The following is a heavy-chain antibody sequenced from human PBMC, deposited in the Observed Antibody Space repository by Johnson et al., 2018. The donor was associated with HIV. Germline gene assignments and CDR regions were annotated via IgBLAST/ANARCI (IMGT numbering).Heavy chain of an antibody. V-gene: IGHV3-66*01. Sequence: VQLVESGGGLVQPGGSLRLSCAASGFTFSSYAMHWVRQAPGKGLEWVSVIYSGGSTYYADSVKGRFTISRDNSKNTLYLQMNSLRAEDTAVYYCARGGSAARGNWNCGGDCSTFLLLDAFDIWGQGTMVTVSS. D-gene: IGHD2-21*02. J-gene: IGHJ3*02. CDR3: ARGGSAARGNWNCGGDCSTFLLLDAFDI. CDR1: GFTFSSYA. CDR2: IYSGGST.